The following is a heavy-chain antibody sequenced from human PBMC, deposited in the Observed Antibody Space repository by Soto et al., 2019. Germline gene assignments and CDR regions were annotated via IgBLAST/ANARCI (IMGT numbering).Heavy chain of an antibody. Sequence: GGPLRLSCAASGCTFSNYAVSWIRQAPGKGLEWVSTISGSGGSTYYADSVKGRFTISRDNSKNTLYLQMNSLRAEDTAVYYCAKDQGSSWYEIDYWGQGTLVTVSS. D-gene: IGHD6-13*01. CDR1: GCTFSNYA. CDR3: AKDQGSSWYEIDY. CDR2: ISGSGGST. V-gene: IGHV3-23*01. J-gene: IGHJ4*02.